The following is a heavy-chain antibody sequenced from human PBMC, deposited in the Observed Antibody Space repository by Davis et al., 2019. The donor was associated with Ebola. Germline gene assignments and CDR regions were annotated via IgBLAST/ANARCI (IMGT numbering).Heavy chain of an antibody. V-gene: IGHV3-23*01. D-gene: IGHD3-22*01. J-gene: IGHJ4*02. CDR3: VKESASYYDSSGSFDS. Sequence: PGGSLRLSCAASGFTFRNYAMSWVRQAPGKGLEWVSGISGSGGGTYYADSVKGRFTVSRDNSKNTLDLQMNSLRAEDTAVYYCVKESASYYDSSGSFDSWGQGTLVTVSS. CDR2: ISGSGGGT. CDR1: GFTFRNYA.